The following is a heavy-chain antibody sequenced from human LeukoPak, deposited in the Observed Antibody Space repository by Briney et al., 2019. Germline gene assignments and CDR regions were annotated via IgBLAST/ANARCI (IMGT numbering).Heavy chain of an antibody. D-gene: IGHD6-19*01. CDR1: GFTFSSYA. J-gene: IGHJ3*01. Sequence: GGSLRLSCAASGFTFSSYAMSWVRQAPGKGLEWVSAISGSGGSTYYADSVKGRFTISRDNSKNTVYLQMSSLRAEDTAVYYCARDPPGNGWANDVWGQGTVVTVSS. CDR3: ARDPPGNGWANDV. CDR2: ISGSGGST. V-gene: IGHV3-23*01.